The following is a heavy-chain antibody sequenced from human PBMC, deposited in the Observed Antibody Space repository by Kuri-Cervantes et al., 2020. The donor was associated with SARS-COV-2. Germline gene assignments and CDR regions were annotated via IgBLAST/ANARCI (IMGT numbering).Heavy chain of an antibody. CDR1: GFSISDRAYW. CDR3: ARSSVPAEFDY. V-gene: IGHV3-7*01. D-gene: IGHD2-2*01. J-gene: IGHJ4*02. Sequence: GESLKISCTASGFSISDRAYWMTWVQQTPGKGLEWVANIKHDGSERFYVDSVKGRFTMSRDNAKNSLYLQIDSLRAEDTAVYYCARSSVPAEFDYWGQGTLVTVSS. CDR2: IKHDGSER.